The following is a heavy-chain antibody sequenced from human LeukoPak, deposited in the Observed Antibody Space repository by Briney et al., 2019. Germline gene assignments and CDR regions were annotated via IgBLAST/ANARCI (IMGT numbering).Heavy chain of an antibody. CDR1: GFTFSSYS. D-gene: IGHD3-3*01. J-gene: IGHJ4*02. CDR2: LSSSGANR. CDR3: ARERSVEEFDY. Sequence: GGSLRLSCAASGFTFSSYSMNWVRQSPGKGLEWVSSLSSSGANRYYAGSVKGRFTISRDNARNSLYLQMDSLTAEDTAVYYCARERSVEEFDYWGQGTLVTVSS. V-gene: IGHV3-21*01.